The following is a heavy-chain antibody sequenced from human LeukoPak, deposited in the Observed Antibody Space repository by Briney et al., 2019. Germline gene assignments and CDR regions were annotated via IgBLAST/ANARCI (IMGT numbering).Heavy chain of an antibody. V-gene: IGHV3-30*18. CDR2: ISYDGSNK. D-gene: IGHD3-10*01. Sequence: GGSLRLSCAASGFTFSSYGMHWVRQAPGKGLEWVAVISYDGSNKYYADSVKGRFTISRDNSENTLYLQMNSLRAEDTAVYYCAKSGFSYYFDYWGQGTLVTVSS. J-gene: IGHJ4*02. CDR3: AKSGFSYYFDY. CDR1: GFTFSSYG.